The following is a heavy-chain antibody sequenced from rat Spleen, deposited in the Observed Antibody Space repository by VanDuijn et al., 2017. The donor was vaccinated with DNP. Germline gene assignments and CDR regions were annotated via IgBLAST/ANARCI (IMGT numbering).Heavy chain of an antibody. CDR3: VKHLDA. V-gene: IGHV5S10*01. J-gene: IGHJ4*01. Sequence: EVQLVESGGGLVQPGRSLKLSCAASGFTFSDYNMAWVRQAPKKGLEWVATILYDGTRTYYRDSVKGRFTISRHNAENTVYLEMNSLRSEDTATYHCVKHLDAWGQGTSVTVSS. CDR2: ILYDGTRT. CDR1: GFTFSDYN.